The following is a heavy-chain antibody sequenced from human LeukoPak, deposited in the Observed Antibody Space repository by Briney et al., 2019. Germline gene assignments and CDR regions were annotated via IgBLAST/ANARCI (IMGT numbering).Heavy chain of an antibody. CDR2: IYYRGNT. J-gene: IGHJ4*02. CDR3: ARDSPPQYASSSAGFDY. D-gene: IGHD6-6*01. V-gene: IGHV4-59*01. CDR1: GDSIRNYY. Sequence: PSETLSLTCAVSGDSIRNYYWSWIRQPPGEGLEWIGYIYYRGNTNYNPSLKSRVIISIDTSKNQFSLKLSSVTAADTAVYFCARDSPPQYASSSAGFDYWGPGTLVTVSS.